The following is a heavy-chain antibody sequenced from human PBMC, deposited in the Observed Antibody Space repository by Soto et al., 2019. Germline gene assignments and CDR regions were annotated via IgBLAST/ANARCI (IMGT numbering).Heavy chain of an antibody. J-gene: IGHJ5*02. V-gene: IGHV1-8*01. CDR1: GYTFTSYD. Sequence: QVQLVQSGAEVKKPGASVKVSCKASGYTFTSYDINWVRQATGQGLEWMGWMNPNSGNTGYAQKFQGRVTMTRNTSISTAYMELSSLRSEDTAVYYCARGLSPVTIFGVVIVQSNWFDPWGQGTLVTVSS. D-gene: IGHD3-3*01. CDR3: ARGLSPVTIFGVVIVQSNWFDP. CDR2: MNPNSGNT.